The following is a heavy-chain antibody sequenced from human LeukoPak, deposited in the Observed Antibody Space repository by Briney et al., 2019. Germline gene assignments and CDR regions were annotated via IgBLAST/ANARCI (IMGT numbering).Heavy chain of an antibody. J-gene: IGHJ4*02. CDR3: ARDSDYGGNSALDY. Sequence: ASVKVSCKASGYTFTSYAMNWVRQAPGQGLEWMGWINTNTGNPTYAQGFTGRFVFPLDTSVSTAYLQISSLKAEDTAVYYCARDSDYGGNSALDYWGQGTLVTVSS. D-gene: IGHD4-23*01. CDR2: INTNTGNP. CDR1: GYTFTSYA. V-gene: IGHV7-4-1*02.